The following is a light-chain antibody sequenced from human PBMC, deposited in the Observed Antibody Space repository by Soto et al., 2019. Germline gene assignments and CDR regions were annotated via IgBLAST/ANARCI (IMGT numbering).Light chain of an antibody. CDR3: AAWDDSLNVV. CDR2: SNN. Sequence: QSVLTQPPSASGTPGQRVTISCSGSSSNIGSNTVNGYQQLPGTAPKLLIYSNNQRPSGVPDRFSGSKSGTSASLAISGLQSEDEADYYCAAWDDSLNVVFGGGTKLTVL. CDR1: SSNIGSNT. J-gene: IGLJ2*01. V-gene: IGLV1-44*01.